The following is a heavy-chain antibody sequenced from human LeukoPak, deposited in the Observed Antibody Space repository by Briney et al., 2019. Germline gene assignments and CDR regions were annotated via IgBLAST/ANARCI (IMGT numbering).Heavy chain of an antibody. CDR1: GGSISSYY. V-gene: IGHV4-34*01. Sequence: SETLSLTCTVSGGSISSYYWSWIRQPPGKGLEWIGEINHSGSTNYNPSLKSRVTISVDTSKNQFSLKLSSVTAADTAVYYCVVIPRSIAVAGTKQDYWGQGTLVTVSS. CDR2: INHSGST. J-gene: IGHJ4*02. CDR3: VVIPRSIAVAGTKQDY. D-gene: IGHD6-19*01.